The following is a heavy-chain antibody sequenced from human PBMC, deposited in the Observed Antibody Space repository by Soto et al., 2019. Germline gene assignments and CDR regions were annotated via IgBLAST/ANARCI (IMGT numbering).Heavy chain of an antibody. CDR2: IYYSGFT. CDR3: ARLYPSYDFLTASQIYASDF. D-gene: IGHD3-9*01. Sequence: SETLSLTCTVSGDSISSSYWSWIRQSPGKGLEWIGYIYYSGFTNYNPSLKSRVTISVDTSKNQFSLKLSSVTAADTAVFYCARLYPSYDFLTASQIYASDFWRQGPMVTVS. J-gene: IGHJ3*01. V-gene: IGHV4-59*01. CDR1: GDSISSSY.